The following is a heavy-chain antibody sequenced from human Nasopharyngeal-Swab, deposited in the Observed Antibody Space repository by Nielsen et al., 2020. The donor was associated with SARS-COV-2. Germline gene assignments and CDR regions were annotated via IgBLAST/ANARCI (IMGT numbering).Heavy chain of an antibody. CDR3: ARAGRGSSSWYVMDYYYGMDV. J-gene: IGHJ6*02. D-gene: IGHD6-13*01. V-gene: IGHV7-4-1*02. Sequence: WVRQAPGQGPERMGWINTNTEHPTYAQGFTGRFVFSLDTSVSTAYLQISSLKAEDTAVYNCARAGRGSSSWYVMDYYYGMDVGGQGTTVTVSS. CDR2: INTNTEHP.